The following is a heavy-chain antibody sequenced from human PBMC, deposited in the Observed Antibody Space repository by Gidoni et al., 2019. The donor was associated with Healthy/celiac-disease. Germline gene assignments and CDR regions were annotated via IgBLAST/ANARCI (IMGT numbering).Heavy chain of an antibody. Sequence: EVQLVESGGGLVQPGGSLRLSCAASGFTFPIYSMNWVRQAPGKGLEWVSYISRSSSTKYYTDSVKGRFTISRDDAKNSLYLQLNSLRAEDTAVYFCALFGAGSYNYWGQGTLVTVSS. D-gene: IGHD3-10*01. CDR2: ISRSSSTK. V-gene: IGHV3-48*01. CDR3: ALFGAGSYNY. CDR1: GFTFPIYS. J-gene: IGHJ4*02.